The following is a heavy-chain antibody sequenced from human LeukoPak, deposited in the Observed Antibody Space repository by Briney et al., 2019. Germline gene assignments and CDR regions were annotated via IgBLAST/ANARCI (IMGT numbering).Heavy chain of an antibody. V-gene: IGHV1-18*01. J-gene: IGHJ4*02. CDR1: GYTFTNYG. Sequence: VASVKVSCKTSGYTFTNYGFSWVRQAPGQGLEWMGWISAYSGNTNYAQKLQGRVTMTTDTSTSAAYMELRSLRSGDTAVYYCARDRPSITVAGTTSSDYWGQGTLVTVSS. D-gene: IGHD6-19*01. CDR3: ARDRPSITVAGTTSSDY. CDR2: ISAYSGNT.